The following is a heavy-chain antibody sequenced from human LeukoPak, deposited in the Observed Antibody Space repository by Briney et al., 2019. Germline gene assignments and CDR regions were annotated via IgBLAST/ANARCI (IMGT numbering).Heavy chain of an antibody. CDR2: INNDGSYT. V-gene: IGHV3-74*01. CDR3: ARVSGLGTNEYYQY. J-gene: IGHJ1*01. D-gene: IGHD3-10*01. Sequence: GGPLRLSCAASGLTFSNSWMHWVRQAPGKGLLWVSRINNDGSYTSYADSVKGRFTISRDNAKNTLNLQMNSLRAEDTAVYYCARVSGLGTNEYYQYWGQGTLVTVHS. CDR1: GLTFSNSW.